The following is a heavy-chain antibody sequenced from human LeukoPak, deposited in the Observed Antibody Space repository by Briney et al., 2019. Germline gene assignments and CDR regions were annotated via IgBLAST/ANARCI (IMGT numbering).Heavy chain of an antibody. Sequence: SETLSLTCAVYGGSFSGYYWSWIRQPPGKGLEWIGEVDHIGGTNYNPSLKSRVTISVDTSKNQFSLKLSSVTAADTAVYYCARRRRRLYLFDYWGQDTLVTVSS. CDR1: GGSFSGYY. V-gene: IGHV4-34*01. CDR2: VDHIGGT. CDR3: ARRRRRLYLFDY. J-gene: IGHJ4*02. D-gene: IGHD5/OR15-5a*01.